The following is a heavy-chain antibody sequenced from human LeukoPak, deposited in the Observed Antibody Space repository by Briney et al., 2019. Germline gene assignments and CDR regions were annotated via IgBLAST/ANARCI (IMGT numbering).Heavy chain of an antibody. D-gene: IGHD1-14*01. CDR1: RFTFSSYW. V-gene: IGHV3-7*01. CDR2: IKQDGSEK. Sequence: GGSLRLSCAASRFTFSSYWMSWVRQAPGKGLEWVANIKQDGSEKYYVDSVKGRFTISRDNAKNSLYLQMNSLRAEDTAVYYCARAVSGYYYYYMDVWGKGTTVTVSS. J-gene: IGHJ6*03. CDR3: ARAVSGYYYYYMDV.